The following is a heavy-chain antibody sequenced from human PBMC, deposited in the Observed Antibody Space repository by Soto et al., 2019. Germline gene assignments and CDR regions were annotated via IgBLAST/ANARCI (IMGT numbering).Heavy chain of an antibody. CDR2: ISAYNGNR. J-gene: IGHJ4*02. CDR3: ARHGPPLDY. CDR1: GYRFTSRG. V-gene: IGHV1-18*01. Sequence: ASVKVSCKASGYRFTSRGIHWVRQAPGQRLEWMGWISAYNGNRNYAQKFQGRVTMTTDTSTSTAYMELRSLRSDDTAVYNCARHGPPLDYWGQGTPVTVSS.